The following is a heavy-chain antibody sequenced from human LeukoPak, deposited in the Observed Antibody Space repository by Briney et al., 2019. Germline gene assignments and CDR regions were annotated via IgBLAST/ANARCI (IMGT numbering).Heavy chain of an antibody. CDR1: GFAFSSYA. Sequence: GGSLRLSCAASGFAFSSYAMSWVRQAPGKGLEWASAISDSGGSTYYADSVKGRFTISRDNAKNTLYLQMNSLRAEDTAVYYCAKRPREGFNFAESWGQGTTVTVSS. J-gene: IGHJ6*02. CDR3: AKRPREGFNFAES. CDR2: ISDSGGST. V-gene: IGHV3-23*01. D-gene: IGHD5-24*01.